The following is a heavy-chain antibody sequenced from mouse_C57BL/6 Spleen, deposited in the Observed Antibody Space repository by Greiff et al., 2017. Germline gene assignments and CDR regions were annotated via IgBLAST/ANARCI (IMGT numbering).Heavy chain of an antibody. Sequence: EVQLQQSGPGMVKPSQSLSLTCTVTGYSITSGYDWHWIRHFPGNKLEWMGYISYSGSTNYNPSLKSRISITHDTSKNHFFLKLNSVTTEDTATYYCAARTAYWYFDVWGTGTTVTVSS. CDR3: AARTAYWYFDV. CDR1: GYSITSGYD. V-gene: IGHV3-1*01. J-gene: IGHJ1*03. CDR2: ISYSGST. D-gene: IGHD3-1*01.